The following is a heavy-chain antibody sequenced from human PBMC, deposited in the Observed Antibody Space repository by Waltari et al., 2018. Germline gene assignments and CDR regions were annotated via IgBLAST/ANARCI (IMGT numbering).Heavy chain of an antibody. V-gene: IGHV4-4*07. CDR1: GGSISSYY. J-gene: IGHJ5*02. CDR3: ARDRGDILTGYYWANWFDP. CDR2: IYTSGST. D-gene: IGHD3-9*01. Sequence: QVQLQESGPGLVKPSETLSLTCTVSGGSISSYYWSWIRQPAGKGLEWIGRIYTSGSTNYNPSPKSRVTMSVDTSKNQFSLRLSSVTAADTAVYYCARDRGDILTGYYWANWFDPWGQGTLVTVSS.